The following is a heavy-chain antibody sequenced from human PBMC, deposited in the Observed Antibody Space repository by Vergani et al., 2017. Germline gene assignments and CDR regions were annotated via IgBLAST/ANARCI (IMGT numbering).Heavy chain of an antibody. J-gene: IGHJ3*02. CDR2: IRNKANDYTT. V-gene: IGHV3-72*01. CDR3: VRVKGSNWNDHLYDI. Sequence: EVHLVESGGGLVQPGRSLRLSCSGSGFTLGDYAMTWVRQAPGKGLEWVGRIRNKANDYTTQYAASVKGRFTISRDDSKSYLYRQMNSLQTEDTALYYCVRVKGSNWNDHLYDIWGQGTLVTVSS. D-gene: IGHD1-1*01. CDR1: GFTLGDYA.